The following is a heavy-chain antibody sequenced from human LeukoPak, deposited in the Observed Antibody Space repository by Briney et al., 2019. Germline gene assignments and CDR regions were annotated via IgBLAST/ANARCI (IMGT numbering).Heavy chain of an antibody. Sequence: GGSLRLSCAASGFTFSRHAMSWVRQAPGKGLEWVSGISGSGGSTYYADSVKGRFTISRDNSKNTLYLQMNSLRAEDTAVYYCARSSGDYYWSGGMDVWGQGTTVTVSS. D-gene: IGHD3-22*01. V-gene: IGHV3-23*01. CDR3: ARSSGDYYWSGGMDV. J-gene: IGHJ6*02. CDR2: ISGSGGST. CDR1: GFTFSRHA.